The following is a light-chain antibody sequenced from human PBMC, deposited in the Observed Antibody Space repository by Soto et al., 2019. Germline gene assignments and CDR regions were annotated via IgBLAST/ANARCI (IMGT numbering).Light chain of an antibody. CDR2: GAS. J-gene: IGKJ5*01. Sequence: EIVMTQSPSTLSVSPGERVTLSCRASQSVSSNLAWYQQKPGQAPRLLIYGASTRATGIPARFSGSGSGTDFTLTISSLEPEDFAVYYCQQRSNWPAITFGQGTRLEIK. V-gene: IGKV3-15*01. CDR1: QSVSSN. CDR3: QQRSNWPAIT.